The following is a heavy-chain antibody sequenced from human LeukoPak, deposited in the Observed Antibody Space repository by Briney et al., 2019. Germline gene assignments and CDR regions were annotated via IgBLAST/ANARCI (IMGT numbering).Heavy chain of an antibody. Sequence: GATVEISCKASGYTFTDYYMHWVQQAPGQGLEWMGGIIPIFGTTNYAQKFQGRVTITADESTSTAYMELSSLRSEDTAVYYCARDPLRHDFWSGYYIFWGQGTLVTVSS. J-gene: IGHJ4*02. V-gene: IGHV1-69*01. CDR1: GYTFTDYY. D-gene: IGHD3-3*01. CDR2: IIPIFGTT. CDR3: ARDPLRHDFWSGYYIF.